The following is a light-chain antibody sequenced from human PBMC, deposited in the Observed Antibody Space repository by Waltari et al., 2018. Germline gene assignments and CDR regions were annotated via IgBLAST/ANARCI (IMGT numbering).Light chain of an antibody. CDR3: CSYAGSYTWV. Sequence: QSALTQPRSVSGSPGQSVTISCTGTSSDVGGYDYVSWYQQHPGKAPKLMVFDVTRSPFGVPDRSSGAKSGNTASLTISGLQAEYESDYYCCSYAGSYTWVFGTGTKVTVL. CDR2: DVT. CDR1: SSDVGGYDY. V-gene: IGLV2-11*01. J-gene: IGLJ1*01.